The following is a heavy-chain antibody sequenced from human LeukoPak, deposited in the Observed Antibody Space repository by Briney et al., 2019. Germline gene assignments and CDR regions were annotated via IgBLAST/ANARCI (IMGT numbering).Heavy chain of an antibody. CDR3: ARFRGLDY. CDR1: GFTFGVYW. J-gene: IGHJ4*02. V-gene: IGHV3-7*01. D-gene: IGHD3-16*01. Sequence: GGSLRLSCAASGFTFGVYWMTWVRQAPGKGLEWVANIKQDGSERYYVDSVKGRFTISRDNAKNLLCLQMNSLRAEDTSVYFCARFRGLDYWGQGTLVTVSS. CDR2: IKQDGSER.